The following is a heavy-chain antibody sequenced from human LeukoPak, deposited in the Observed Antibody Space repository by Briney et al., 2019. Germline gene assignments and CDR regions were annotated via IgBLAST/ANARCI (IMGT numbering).Heavy chain of an antibody. Sequence: GGSLRLSCAASGFTFSTYAMNWVRQAPMKGLEWVSSIGTDGSYIYYADSVQGRFTISRDNAKNSLYLQMNSLTAEDTAVYYCARKMKTGDRVGTFDIWGQGTMVTASS. V-gene: IGHV3-21*01. CDR3: ARKMKTGDRVGTFDI. J-gene: IGHJ3*02. CDR2: IGTDGSYI. CDR1: GFTFSTYA. D-gene: IGHD1-1*01.